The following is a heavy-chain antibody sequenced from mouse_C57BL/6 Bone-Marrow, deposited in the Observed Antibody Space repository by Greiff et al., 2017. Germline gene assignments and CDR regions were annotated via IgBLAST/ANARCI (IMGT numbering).Heavy chain of an antibody. Sequence: VQLQQPGAELVRPGSSVKLSCKASGYTFTSYWMDWVKQRPGQGLEWIGNIYPSDSETHYNQKFKDKATLTVDKSSSTAYMPLSSLTSEDSAVYYCARRITTNAYFDYWGQGTTLTVSS. CDR3: ARRITTNAYFDY. D-gene: IGHD1-1*01. V-gene: IGHV1-61*01. J-gene: IGHJ2*01. CDR2: IYPSDSET. CDR1: GYTFTSYW.